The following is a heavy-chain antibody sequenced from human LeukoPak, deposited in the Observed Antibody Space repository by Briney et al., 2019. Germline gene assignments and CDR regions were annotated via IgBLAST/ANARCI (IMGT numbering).Heavy chain of an antibody. Sequence: GGSLRLSCAASGFTFSSYDMHWVRQATGKGLEWVSAIGTAGDTYYPGSVKGRFTISRENAENSLYLQMNSLRAGDTAVYYCARARGTYYDFWSGSTYYFDYWGQGTLVTVSS. CDR3: ARARGTYYDFWSGSTYYFDY. CDR1: GFTFSSYD. D-gene: IGHD3-3*01. CDR2: IGTAGDT. J-gene: IGHJ4*02. V-gene: IGHV3-13*01.